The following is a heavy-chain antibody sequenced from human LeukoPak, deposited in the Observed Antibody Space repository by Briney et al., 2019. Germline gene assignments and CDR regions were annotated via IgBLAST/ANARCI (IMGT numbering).Heavy chain of an antibody. CDR2: IKQDGSED. Sequence: GGSLRLSCAASGFTFSDYWMSWVRQAPGKGLEWVASIKQDGSEDYYVDSVKGRFTISRDNAKNSLYLQMNSLRAEDTALYHCARELYGDYVDNWFDPWGQGTLVTVSS. V-gene: IGHV3-7*03. J-gene: IGHJ5*02. D-gene: IGHD4-17*01. CDR3: ARELYGDYVDNWFDP. CDR1: GFTFSDYW.